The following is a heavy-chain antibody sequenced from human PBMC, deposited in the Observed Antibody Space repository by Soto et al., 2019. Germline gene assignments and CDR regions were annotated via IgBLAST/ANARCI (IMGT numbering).Heavy chain of an antibody. V-gene: IGHV4-59*12. J-gene: IGHJ5*02. CDR3: ARDGRGSNWYRGWFDP. D-gene: IGHD6-13*01. CDR1: SGSISNNY. CDR2: IYDSGTT. Sequence: QVQLQESGPGLVRPSETLSLTCTVSSGSISNNYWTWIRQPPGKGLEWIGYIYDSGTTKFNPALKSRVTISVATSKNPFAPKLRSVTAADTAVYYCARDGRGSNWYRGWFDPWGQGTPVTVSS.